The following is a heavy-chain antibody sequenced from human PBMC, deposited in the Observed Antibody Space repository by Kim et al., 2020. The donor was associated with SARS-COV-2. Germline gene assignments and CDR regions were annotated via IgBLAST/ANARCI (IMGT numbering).Heavy chain of an antibody. Sequence: SETLSLTCSVCGGSISCYYWSWMRQPPGKGLEWIGYIFYSGGTNYNASLKSRVTISVDTSKNQLSLTLSSVTAADTAVYYCARWGSPYYGSTASTGGMDVWGQGTMVTVSS. V-gene: IGHV4-59*13. D-gene: IGHD3-10*01. CDR2: IFYSGGT. CDR3: ARWGSPYYGSTASTGGMDV. J-gene: IGHJ6*02. CDR1: GGSISCYY.